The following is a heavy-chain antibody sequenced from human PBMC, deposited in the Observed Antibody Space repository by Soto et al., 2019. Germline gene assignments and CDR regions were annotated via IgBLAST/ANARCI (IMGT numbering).Heavy chain of an antibody. Sequence: GGSLRLSCAASGFTFSSYAMSWVRQAPGKGLEWVSAISGSGGSTYYADSVKGRFTISRDNSKNTLYLQMNSLRAXDXXXXXXAKDFSXXYSSGWQNGRDNWYFDLWGRGTLVTVSS. J-gene: IGHJ2*01. V-gene: IGHV3-23*01. CDR2: ISGSGGST. CDR1: GFTFSSYA. D-gene: IGHD6-19*01. CDR3: AKDFSXXYSSGWQNGRDNWYFDL.